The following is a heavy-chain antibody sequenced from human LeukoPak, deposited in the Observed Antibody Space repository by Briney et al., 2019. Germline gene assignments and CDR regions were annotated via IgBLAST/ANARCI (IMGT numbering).Heavy chain of an antibody. D-gene: IGHD3-10*01. V-gene: IGHV1-69*06. CDR1: VGTCSSYA. CDR2: IIPIFGTA. CDR3: ARDGEGGYYGSGSYPFDY. J-gene: IGHJ4*02. Sequence: GASVKVSCKASVGTCSSYAISWVRQAPGQGLEWMGGIIPIFGTANYAQKFQGRVTITADKSTSTAYMELSSLRSEDTAVYYCARDGEGGYYGSGSYPFDYWGQGTLVTVSS.